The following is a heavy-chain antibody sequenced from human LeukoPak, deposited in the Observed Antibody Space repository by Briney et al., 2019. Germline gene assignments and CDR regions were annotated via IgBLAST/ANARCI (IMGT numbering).Heavy chain of an antibody. D-gene: IGHD4-23*01. CDR3: ARDSVYGGNGNGDWFDP. V-gene: IGHV1-18*04. Sequence: APLKVSCKASVFRFTRFGVSWGRHAPGQGLEWMGWSSTDIGVTHYAEKFEDRVSMTIDTSTTTAYLELRSLRYDYTAVYYCARDSVYGGNGNGDWFDPWGQGTVVTVSS. CDR1: VFRFTRFG. J-gene: IGHJ5*02. CDR2: SSTDIGVT.